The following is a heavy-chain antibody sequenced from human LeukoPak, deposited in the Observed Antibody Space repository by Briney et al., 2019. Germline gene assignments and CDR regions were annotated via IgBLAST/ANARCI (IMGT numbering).Heavy chain of an antibody. V-gene: IGHV4-59*08. CDR2: IYYSGST. D-gene: IGHD3-3*01. CDR1: GGSISSYY. Sequence: PSETLSLTCTVSGGSISSYYWSWIRQPPGKGLEWIGYIYYSGSTNYNPSLKSRVTISVDTSKNQSSLKLSSVTAADTAVYYCARLGPWSGPISYYFDYWGQGTLVTVSS. CDR3: ARLGPWSGPISYYFDY. J-gene: IGHJ4*02.